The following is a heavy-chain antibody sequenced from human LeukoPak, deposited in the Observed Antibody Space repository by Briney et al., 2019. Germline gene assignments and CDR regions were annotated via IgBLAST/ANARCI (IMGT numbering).Heavy chain of an antibody. Sequence: GGSLRLSCTVSGFPFGDYRMTWFRQAPGKGLEWVGGIRSKAYGETTQYAASVKGRFSISRDDSKSIAYLQMNSLRTEDTAVYYCTRDGRGSNFDYWGQGTLVTVSS. CDR2: IRSKAYGETT. CDR1: GFPFGDYR. CDR3: TRDGRGSNFDY. D-gene: IGHD2-15*01. J-gene: IGHJ4*02. V-gene: IGHV3-49*03.